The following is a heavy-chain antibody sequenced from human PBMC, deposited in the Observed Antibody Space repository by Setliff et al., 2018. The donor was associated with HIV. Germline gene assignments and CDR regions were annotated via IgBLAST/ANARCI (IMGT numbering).Heavy chain of an antibody. CDR1: GGTFSNYG. V-gene: IGHV1-69*05. J-gene: IGHJ5*02. CDR2: IIPISGTA. D-gene: IGHD2-2*01. Sequence: GASVKVSCKAPGGTFSNYGMSWVRQAPGQGLEWMGGIIPISGTANYAQKFRGRVTITTDESTSTAYMELSGLRSEDTAVYYCARDFGGYCSSMSCPGLFDPWGQGTLVTVSS. CDR3: ARDFGGYCSSMSCPGLFDP.